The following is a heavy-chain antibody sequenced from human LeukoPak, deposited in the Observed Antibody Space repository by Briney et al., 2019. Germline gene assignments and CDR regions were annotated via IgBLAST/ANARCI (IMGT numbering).Heavy chain of an antibody. CDR3: AREVDDSSGFITPLFDY. V-gene: IGHV4-38-2*02. CDR2: IYHSGST. CDR1: DDSISDYY. D-gene: IGHD3-22*01. Sequence: PSETLSLTCTVSDDSISDYYRGWIRQPPGKGLEWIGSIYHSGSTYYNPSLKSRVTISVDTSKNQFSLKLSSATAADTAVYYCAREVDDSSGFITPLFDYWGQGTLVTVSS. J-gene: IGHJ4*02.